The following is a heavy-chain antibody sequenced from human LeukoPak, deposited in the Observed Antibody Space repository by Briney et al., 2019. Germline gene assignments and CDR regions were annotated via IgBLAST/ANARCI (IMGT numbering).Heavy chain of an antibody. J-gene: IGHJ4*02. V-gene: IGHV3-23*01. D-gene: IGHD3-3*01. CDR1: GFTFSSYS. CDR3: AKALMTIFGD. Sequence: GGSLRLSCAASGFTFSSYSMSWVRQAPGKGLEWVSSISGSGSSTYYADSVKGRSTIAREKSNNSPYLLMDSLPAEDTAVYYCAKALMTIFGDWGQGSLVSVSS. CDR2: ISGSGSST.